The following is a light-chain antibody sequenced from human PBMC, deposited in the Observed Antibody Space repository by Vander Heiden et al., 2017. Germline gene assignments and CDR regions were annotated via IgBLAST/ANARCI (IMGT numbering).Light chain of an antibody. V-gene: IGKV3-15*01. Sequence: EIVMTQSPATLSVSPGERVTLSCRASQSVSINLAWYQQKPGQAPRLLIYVASTRATGIPARFSGSGSGTEFTLTISSLQSDDSAVYYCQHENNWPRTFGQGTKVEIK. J-gene: IGKJ1*01. CDR2: VAS. CDR1: QSVSIN. CDR3: QHENNWPRT.